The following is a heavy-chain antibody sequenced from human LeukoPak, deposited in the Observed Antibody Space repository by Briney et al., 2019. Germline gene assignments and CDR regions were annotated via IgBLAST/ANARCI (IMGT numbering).Heavy chain of an antibody. CDR1: GGSFSGYY. D-gene: IGHD6-13*01. Sequence: PSETLSLTCAVSGGSFSGYYWSWIRQPPGKGLERIGEIDHSGSTNYNPSLKSRVTISVDTSKNQFSLKLSSVTAADTAVYYCARGPAAAVTFDYWGQGTLVTVSS. J-gene: IGHJ4*02. V-gene: IGHV4-34*01. CDR2: IDHSGST. CDR3: ARGPAAAVTFDY.